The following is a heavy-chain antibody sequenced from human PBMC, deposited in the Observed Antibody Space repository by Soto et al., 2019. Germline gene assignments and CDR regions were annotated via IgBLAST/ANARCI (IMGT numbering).Heavy chain of an antibody. CDR1: GYTFTSYD. CDR2: VNPNSGNT. Sequence: ASVKVSCKASGYTFTSYDINWVRQATGQGLEWMGWVNPNSGNTGYAQKFQGRVTMTRNTSISTAYMELSSLRSEDTAVYYCAVLDTIFGVVIIGWGQGTLVTVSS. D-gene: IGHD3-3*01. V-gene: IGHV1-8*01. J-gene: IGHJ4*02. CDR3: AVLDTIFGVVIIG.